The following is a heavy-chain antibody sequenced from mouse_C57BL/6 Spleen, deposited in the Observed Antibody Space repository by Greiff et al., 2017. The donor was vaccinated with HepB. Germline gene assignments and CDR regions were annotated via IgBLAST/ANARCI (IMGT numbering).Heavy chain of an antibody. CDR3: ARSAITTFPDYFDY. Sequence: VQLQQSGPELVKPGASVKISCKASGYAFSSSWMNWVKQRPGKGLEWIGRIYPGDGDTNYNGKFKGKATLTADKSSSTAYMQLSSLTSEDSAVYFCARSAITTFPDYFDYWGQGTTLTVSS. J-gene: IGHJ2*01. D-gene: IGHD1-1*01. V-gene: IGHV1-82*01. CDR1: GYAFSSSW. CDR2: IYPGDGDT.